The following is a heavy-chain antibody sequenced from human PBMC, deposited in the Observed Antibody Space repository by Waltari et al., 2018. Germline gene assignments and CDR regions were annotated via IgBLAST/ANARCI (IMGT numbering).Heavy chain of an antibody. Sequence: QVQLVQSGAEVKKPGASVKVSCKASGYTFTGYYMHWVRQAPAQGLGWMGWINPNSGGTNYAQKFQGRVTMTRDTSISTAYMELSRLRSDDTAVYYCARTQGDSSSWPYYYYYGMDVWGQGTTVTVSS. V-gene: IGHV1-2*02. D-gene: IGHD6-13*01. CDR1: GYTFTGYY. CDR3: ARTQGDSSSWPYYYYYGMDV. J-gene: IGHJ6*02. CDR2: INPNSGGT.